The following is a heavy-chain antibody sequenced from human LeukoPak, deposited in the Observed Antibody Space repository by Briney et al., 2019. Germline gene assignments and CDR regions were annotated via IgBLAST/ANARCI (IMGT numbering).Heavy chain of an antibody. CDR3: ARDTAMAPEDYYYGMDV. D-gene: IGHD5-18*01. CDR1: GGTFSSYA. V-gene: IGHV1-69*04. J-gene: IGHJ6*02. Sequence: ASVKVSCKASGGTFSSYAISWVRQAPGQGLEWMGRIIPTFGIANYAQKFQGRVTITADKSTSTAYMELSSLRSEDTAVYYCARDTAMAPEDYYYGMDVWGQGTTVTVSS. CDR2: IIPTFGIA.